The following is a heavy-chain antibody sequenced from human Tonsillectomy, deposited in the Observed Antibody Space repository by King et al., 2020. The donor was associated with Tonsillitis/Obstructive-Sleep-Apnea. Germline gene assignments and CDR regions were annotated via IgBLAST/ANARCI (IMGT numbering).Heavy chain of an antibody. CDR2: IKQDGSEK. Sequence: VQLVESGGGLFQPGGSLSFFCAASKFTFSNYWMTWVRQAPGQGLEWVANIKQDGSEKYYVDSVRGRFTISRDNAKNSLYLQMTSLRAEDTAVYYCESDWSDQGVPGFDYWGQGTLVTVSS. CDR3: ESDWSDQGVPGFDY. V-gene: IGHV3-7*01. D-gene: IGHD3-10*01. CDR1: KFTFSNYW. J-gene: IGHJ4*02.